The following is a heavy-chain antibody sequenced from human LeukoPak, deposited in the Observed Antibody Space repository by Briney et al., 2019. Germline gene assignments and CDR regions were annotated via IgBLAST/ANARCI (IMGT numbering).Heavy chain of an antibody. D-gene: IGHD3-3*01. CDR2: IYYSGST. J-gene: IGHJ6*02. Sequence: SQTLSLTCTVSGGSISSGGYYWSWIRQHPGKGLEWIGYIYYSGSTYYNPSLKSRVTISVDTSKNQFSLKLSSMTAADTAVYYCARGPYYDFWSGYFGPPPPFYYYYGMDVWGQGTTVTVSS. CDR3: ARGPYYDFWSGYFGPPPPFYYYYGMDV. CDR1: GGSISSGGYY. V-gene: IGHV4-31*03.